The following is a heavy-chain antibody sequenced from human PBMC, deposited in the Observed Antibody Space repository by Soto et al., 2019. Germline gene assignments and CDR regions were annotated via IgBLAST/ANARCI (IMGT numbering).Heavy chain of an antibody. CDR2: IVPILGTT. V-gene: IGHV1-69*01. D-gene: IGHD2-15*01. J-gene: IGHJ5*02. Sequence: QVQLVQSGAELKEPGSSVRVSCRVSGGTFVSSAFAWVRQSLGEGIEWMGGIVPILGTTKYAEKFQGRVTISADESTRTAYLELSSLVLADTAVYFCAKKNPHGDSNKAWLDPWGHGTLVIVSS. CDR3: AKKNPHGDSNKAWLDP. CDR1: GGTFVSSA.